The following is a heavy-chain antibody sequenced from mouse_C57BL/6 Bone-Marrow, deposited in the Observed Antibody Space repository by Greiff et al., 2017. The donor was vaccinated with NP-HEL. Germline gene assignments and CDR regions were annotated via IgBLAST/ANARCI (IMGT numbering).Heavy chain of an antibody. CDR2: ISSGGDYI. J-gene: IGHJ2*01. CDR1: GFTFSSYA. V-gene: IGHV5-9-1*02. D-gene: IGHD2-5*01. CDR3: TRAVYYSNLDY. Sequence: EVMLVESGEGLVKPGGSLKLSCAASGFTFSSYAMSWVRQTPEKRLEWVAYISSGGDYIYYADTVKGRFTISRDNARNTLYLQMSSLKSEDTAMYYCTRAVYYSNLDYWGQGTTLTVSS.